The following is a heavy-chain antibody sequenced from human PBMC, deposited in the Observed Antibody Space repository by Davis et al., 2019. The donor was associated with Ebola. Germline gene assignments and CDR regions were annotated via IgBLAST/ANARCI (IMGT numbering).Heavy chain of an antibody. CDR1: GGSISSSSYY. J-gene: IGHJ5*02. D-gene: IGHD3-16*01. CDR2: IYYSGST. CDR3: ARGRIRGEGWFDP. V-gene: IGHV4-39*07. Sequence: SETLSLTCTVSGGSISSSSYYWGWIRQPPGKGLEWIGSIYYSGSTYYNPSLKSRVTISVDTSKNQFSLKLSSVTAADTAVYYCARGRIRGEGWFDPWGQGTLVTVSS.